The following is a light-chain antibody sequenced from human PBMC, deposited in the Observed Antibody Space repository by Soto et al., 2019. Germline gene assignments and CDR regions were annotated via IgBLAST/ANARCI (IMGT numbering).Light chain of an antibody. CDR1: RSDVGGYKH. J-gene: IGLJ1*01. CDR2: DVS. CDR3: SSYTSVNLYV. V-gene: IGLV2-14*03. Sequence: QSVLTQPASVSGSPGQSSSISCTGTRSDVGGYKHVSWYQQHPGKVPRLIIFDVSSRPSGVSHRFSGSKSGDTASLTISGLQAEDEADYYCSSYTSVNLYVFGTGTKVTGL.